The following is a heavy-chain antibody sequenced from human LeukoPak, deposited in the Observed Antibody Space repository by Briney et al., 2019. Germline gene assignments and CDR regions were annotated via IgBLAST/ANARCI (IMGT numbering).Heavy chain of an antibody. D-gene: IGHD2-15*01. J-gene: IGHJ3*02. CDR1: GFTFSSYW. CDR3: ARSPYPVVVVAATPLACAFDI. V-gene: IGHV3-74*01. CDR2: INSDGSST. Sequence: PGGSLRLSCAASGFTFSSYWMHWVRQAPGKGLVWVSRINSDGSSTDYADSVKGRFTISRDNAKNSLYLQMNSLRAEDTAVYYCARSPYPVVVVAATPLACAFDIWGQGTMVTVSS.